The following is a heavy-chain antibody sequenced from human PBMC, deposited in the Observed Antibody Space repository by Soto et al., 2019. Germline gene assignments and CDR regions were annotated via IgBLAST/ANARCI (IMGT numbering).Heavy chain of an antibody. CDR3: AKSGLPFVEWFPV. Sequence: PGGSLRLSCVASGFTFSSSEMNWVRLAPGKGLEWVSYISSSGSTVYHADSVEGRLTISRDNARNTLYLQMNSLRAEDTAVYYCAKSGLPFVEWFPVWGQGTTVTVSS. J-gene: IGHJ6*02. D-gene: IGHD3-3*01. CDR1: GFTFSSSE. CDR2: ISSSGSTV. V-gene: IGHV3-48*03.